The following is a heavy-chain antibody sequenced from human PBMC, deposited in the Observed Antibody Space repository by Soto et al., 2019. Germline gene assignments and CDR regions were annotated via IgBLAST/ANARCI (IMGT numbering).Heavy chain of an antibody. D-gene: IGHD2-15*01. CDR2: ISGSGGST. Sequence: GALRLSCAASGFTFSSYAMSWVRQAPGKGLEWVSAISGSGGSTYYADSVKGRLTISRDNSKNTLYLQMNSLRAEDTAVYYCAKDQYCSGGSCYYYWGQGTLVTVSS. CDR3: AKDQYCSGGSCYYY. CDR1: GFTFSSYA. V-gene: IGHV3-23*01. J-gene: IGHJ4*02.